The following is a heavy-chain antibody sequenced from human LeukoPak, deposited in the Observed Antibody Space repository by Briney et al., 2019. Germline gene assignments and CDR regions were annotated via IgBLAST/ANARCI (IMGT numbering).Heavy chain of an antibody. CDR3: ARDPHRGGDYDY. CDR2: IKPDGSEK. J-gene: IGHJ4*02. Sequence: AGGSLILSCAASGFTFNNYWMNWVRQAPGKGLEWVANIKPDGSEKYYVDSVNGRFTISRDNAKNSLYLQMNSLRAEDTAVYYCARDPHRGGDYDYWGQGTLVTVSS. V-gene: IGHV3-7*03. D-gene: IGHD4-17*01. CDR1: GFTFNNYW.